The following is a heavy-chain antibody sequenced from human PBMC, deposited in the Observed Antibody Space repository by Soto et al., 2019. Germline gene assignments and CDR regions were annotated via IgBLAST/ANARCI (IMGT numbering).Heavy chain of an antibody. CDR3: ARGAPATYYDFWSGYYQVNWFDP. D-gene: IGHD3-3*01. CDR1: GFTFSSYS. Sequence: SCAASGFTFSSYSMNWVRQAPGKGLEWVSSISSSSSYIYYADSVKGRFTISRDNAKNSLYLQMNSLRAEDTAVYYCARGAPATYYDFWSGYYQVNWFDPWGQGTLVTVSS. V-gene: IGHV3-21*01. CDR2: ISSSSSYI. J-gene: IGHJ5*02.